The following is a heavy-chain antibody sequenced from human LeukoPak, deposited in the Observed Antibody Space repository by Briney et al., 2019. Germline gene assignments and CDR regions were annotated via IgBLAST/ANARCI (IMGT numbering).Heavy chain of an antibody. CDR2: ISPSGGST. V-gene: IGHV1-46*01. Sequence: ASVKVSCKAFGYTFTSNYMHWVRQAPGQGPEWMGVISPSGGSTTYAQKFQGRVTLTRDMSTSTDYLELSSLRSEDTAVYYCARDRSTSYYDILTGRPADYWGQGTLVTVSS. CDR3: ARDRSTSYYDILTGRPADY. J-gene: IGHJ4*02. CDR1: GYTFTSNY. D-gene: IGHD3-9*01.